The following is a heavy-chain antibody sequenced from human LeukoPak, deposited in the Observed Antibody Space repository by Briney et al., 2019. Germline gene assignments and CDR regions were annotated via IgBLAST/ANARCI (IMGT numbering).Heavy chain of an antibody. V-gene: IGHV3-23*01. CDR1: RFTSSSYA. CDR3: AKSIAAYNWFDP. Sequence: GGSLRLSCAASRFTSSSYAMSCVRQAPGKGLEWVSAISGSGGSTYYADSVKGRFTISRDNSKNTLYLQMNSLRAEDTAVYYCAKSIAAYNWFDPWGEGTLVTVSS. D-gene: IGHD6-6*01. J-gene: IGHJ5*02. CDR2: ISGSGGST.